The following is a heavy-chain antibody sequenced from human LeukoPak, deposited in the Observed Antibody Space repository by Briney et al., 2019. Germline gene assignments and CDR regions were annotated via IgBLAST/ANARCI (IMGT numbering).Heavy chain of an antibody. J-gene: IGHJ6*03. Sequence: PGGSLRLSCAASGFTFSSYEMNWVRQAPGKGLEWVSYISSSSSTIYYADSVKGRFTIPRDNAKNSLYLQMNSLRAEDTAVYYCASVLLYYYYMDVWGKGTTVTVSS. CDR1: GFTFSSYE. D-gene: IGHD3-10*01. CDR3: ASVLLYYYYMDV. CDR2: ISSSSSTI. V-gene: IGHV3-48*03.